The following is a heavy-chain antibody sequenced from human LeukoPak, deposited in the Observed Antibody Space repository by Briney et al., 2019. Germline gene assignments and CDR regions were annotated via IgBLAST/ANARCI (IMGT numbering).Heavy chain of an antibody. CDR2: IKEDGGEK. V-gene: IGHV3-7*02. CDR1: GVTFSFHW. J-gene: IGHJ4*02. D-gene: IGHD2/OR15-2a*01. Sequence: PGGSLRLSCVASGVTFSFHWMSWVRQAPGKGLEWVANIKEDGGEKYYVDSVKGRFTVSRDNAKNSLYLQMDSLRVEDTAVYFCVSPRNRVYDYWGQGTLVTVSS. CDR3: VSPRNRVYDY.